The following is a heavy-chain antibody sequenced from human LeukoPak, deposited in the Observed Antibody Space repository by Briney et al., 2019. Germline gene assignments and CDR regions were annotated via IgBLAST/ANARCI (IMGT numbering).Heavy chain of an antibody. Sequence: GGSLRLSCSASGFTFSSYSMNWVRQAPGKGLEWVSSISSSSSYIYYADSVKGRFTISRDNAKNSLYLQMNSLRAEDTAVYYCARELIRVRNWFDPWGQGTLVTVSS. CDR1: GFTFSSYS. CDR3: ARELIRVRNWFDP. V-gene: IGHV3-21*01. D-gene: IGHD1-1*01. CDR2: ISSSSSYI. J-gene: IGHJ5*02.